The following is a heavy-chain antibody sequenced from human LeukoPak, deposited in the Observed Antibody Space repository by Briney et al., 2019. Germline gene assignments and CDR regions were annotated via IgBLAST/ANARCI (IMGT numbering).Heavy chain of an antibody. CDR3: ARDKGDWLLNYYFDY. V-gene: IGHV3-7*01. J-gene: IGHJ4*02. CDR2: IKQDGSEK. CDR1: GFTFSSYW. Sequence: PGGSLRLSCAASGFTFSSYWMSWVRQAPGKGLEWVANIKQDGSEKYYVDSVKGRFTISRDNAKNSLYLQMNSLRAEDTAVYYCARDKGDWLLNYYFDYWGQGTLVTVSS. D-gene: IGHD3-9*01.